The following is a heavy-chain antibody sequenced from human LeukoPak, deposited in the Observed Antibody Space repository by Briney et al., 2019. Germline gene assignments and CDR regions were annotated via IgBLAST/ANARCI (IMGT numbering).Heavy chain of an antibody. V-gene: IGHV4-59*12. CDR3: ARGLSSSWSYYYYYMDV. D-gene: IGHD6-13*01. CDR1: GGSISGYY. J-gene: IGHJ6*03. Sequence: SETLSLTCSVSGGSISGYYWSWIRQPPGKGLEWIGYIHYSGSTNYNPSLKSRVTISVDTSKNQFSLKLSSVTAADTAVYYCARGLSSSWSYYYYYMDVWGKGTTVTVSS. CDR2: IHYSGST.